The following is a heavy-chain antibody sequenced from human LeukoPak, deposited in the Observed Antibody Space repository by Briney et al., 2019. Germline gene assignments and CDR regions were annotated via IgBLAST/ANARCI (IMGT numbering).Heavy chain of an antibody. CDR3: AELGITMIGGV. V-gene: IGHV3-48*03. Sequence: GGSLRLSCAASGFTFSSYEMNWVRQAPGKGLEWVSYISSSGSTIYYADSVKGRFTISRDNAKNSLYPQMNSLRAEDTAVYYCAELGITMIGGVWGKGTTVTVSS. CDR2: ISSSGSTI. D-gene: IGHD3-10*02. J-gene: IGHJ6*04. CDR1: GFTFSSYE.